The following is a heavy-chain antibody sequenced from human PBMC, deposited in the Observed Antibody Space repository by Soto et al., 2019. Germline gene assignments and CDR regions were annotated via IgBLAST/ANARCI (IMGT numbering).Heavy chain of an antibody. Sequence: GGSLRLSCAASGFTSAYYAMSWVRQAPGKGLEWVSGISGSGGSTYYAASVKGRFTISRDNSKNTLSLQMNSLRPEDTAVYYCLTWTSGTPDYWGQGTLVTVSS. J-gene: IGHJ4*02. CDR1: GFTSAYYA. CDR2: ISGSGGST. V-gene: IGHV3-23*01. D-gene: IGHD1-1*01. CDR3: LTWTSGTPDY.